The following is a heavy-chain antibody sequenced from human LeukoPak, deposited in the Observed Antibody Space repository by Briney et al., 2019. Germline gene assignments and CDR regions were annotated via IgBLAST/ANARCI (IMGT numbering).Heavy chain of an antibody. Sequence: SETLSLTCTVSGYSISSGYYWGWTRQPPGKGLEWIGSIYHSGSTYYNPSLKSRVAISVDTSKNQFSLKLNSVTAADTAVYYCARATDYPWYFDYWGQGTLVTVSS. V-gene: IGHV4-38-2*02. CDR3: ARATDYPWYFDY. D-gene: IGHD4-11*01. CDR1: GYSISSGYY. CDR2: IYHSGST. J-gene: IGHJ4*02.